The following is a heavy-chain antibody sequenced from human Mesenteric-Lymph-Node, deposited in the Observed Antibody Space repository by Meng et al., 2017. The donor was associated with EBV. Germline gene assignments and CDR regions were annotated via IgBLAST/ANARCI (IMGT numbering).Heavy chain of an antibody. J-gene: IGHJ5*02. CDR3: ARNYDLLTGYAGWFDP. D-gene: IGHD3-9*01. CDR1: GYNFIGYY. Sequence: QVQLVQSGAEVKKPGASVKVSCKASGYNFIGYYVHWLRQAPGQGLEWMGRINPKSGGADYAPKFQGRVTMTRDTSISTAYMDLSNLRSDDTALYYCARNYDLLTGYAGWFDPWGQGTLGTVSS. V-gene: IGHV1-2*06. CDR2: INPKSGGA.